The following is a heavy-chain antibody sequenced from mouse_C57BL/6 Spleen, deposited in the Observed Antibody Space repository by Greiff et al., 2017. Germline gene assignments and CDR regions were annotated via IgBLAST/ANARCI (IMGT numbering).Heavy chain of an antibody. J-gene: IGHJ1*03. CDR1: GFTFSDYG. V-gene: IGHV5-17*01. CDR3: AGEGFQDWYFDV. CDR2: ISSGSSTI. Sequence: EVQLVESGGGLVKPGGSLKLSCAASGFTFSDYGMHWVRQAPEKGLEWVAYISSGSSTIYYADTVKGRFTISRDNAKNTLFLQMTSLRSEDTAMYYGAGEGFQDWYFDVWGTGTTVTVSS.